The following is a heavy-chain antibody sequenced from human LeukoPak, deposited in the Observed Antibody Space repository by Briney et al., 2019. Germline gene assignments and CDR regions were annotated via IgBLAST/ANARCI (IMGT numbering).Heavy chain of an antibody. CDR3: AKSHGDYGLLDY. CDR1: GYSLTDLS. J-gene: IGHJ4*02. CDR2: FDPEDGEP. Sequence: ASVKVSCKVSGYSLTDLSLHWGRQAPGKGLEWMGDFDPEDGEPIYAQKFQGRLSMTEDTSKDTGYMELRTLRSEDTALYYCAKSHGDYGLLDYWGQGTLVTVSS. V-gene: IGHV1-24*01. D-gene: IGHD4-17*01.